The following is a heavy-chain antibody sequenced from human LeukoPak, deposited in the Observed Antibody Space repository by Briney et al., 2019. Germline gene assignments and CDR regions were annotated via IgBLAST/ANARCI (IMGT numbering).Heavy chain of an antibody. D-gene: IGHD2-21*01. CDR3: AKDYRNSPSSFDS. J-gene: IGHJ4*02. CDR1: GFSFSNYA. V-gene: IGHV3-23*01. Sequence: PGGSLRLSCAASGFSFSNYALSWVRQAPGKGLEWVSGITGSGSSTYYADSVKGRFTIFRDNSENTLYLQMDSLRAEDTAVYYCAKDYRNSPSSFDSWGQGTLVTVSA. CDR2: ITGSGSST.